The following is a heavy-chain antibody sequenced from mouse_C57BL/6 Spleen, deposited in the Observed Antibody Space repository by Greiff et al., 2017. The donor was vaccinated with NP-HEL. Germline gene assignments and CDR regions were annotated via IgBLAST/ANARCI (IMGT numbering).Heavy chain of an antibody. CDR3: ARMTTVVATGSLDY. Sequence: QVQLQQPGAELVKPGASVKMSCKASGYTFTSYWITWVKQRPGQGLEWIGDIYPGSGSTNYNEKFKSKATLTVDTSSSTAYMQLSSLTSEDSAVYYCARMTTVVATGSLDYWGQGTTLTVSS. V-gene: IGHV1-55*01. CDR2: IYPGSGST. J-gene: IGHJ2*01. D-gene: IGHD1-1*01. CDR1: GYTFTSYW.